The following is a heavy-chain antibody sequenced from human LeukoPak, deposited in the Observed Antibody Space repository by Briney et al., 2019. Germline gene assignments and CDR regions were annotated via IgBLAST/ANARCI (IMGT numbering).Heavy chain of an antibody. V-gene: IGHV3-7*03. D-gene: IGHD3-16*01. CDR2: VDQDGSEK. CDR1: GFIFNSYW. CDR3: ARGWASSRRKAFDI. Sequence: GGSLRLSCAASGFIFNSYWMDWLRQAPGKGLEWVANVDQDGSEKYYVGSVKGRFTISRDNAKNSLYLQMNSLRVEDTAVYYCARGWASSRRKAFDIWGQGTMVTVSS. J-gene: IGHJ3*02.